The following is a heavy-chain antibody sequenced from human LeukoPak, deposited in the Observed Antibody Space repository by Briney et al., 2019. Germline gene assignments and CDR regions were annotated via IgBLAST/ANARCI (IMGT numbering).Heavy chain of an antibody. CDR1: GYTFTGYY. J-gene: IGHJ1*01. Sequence: AXVKVSCKASGYTFTGYYMHWVRQAPGQGLEWMGRINPNSGGTNYAQKFQGRVTMTRDTSISTAYMELSRLRSDHTAVYYCARDPDDSSSSLYFQHWGQGTLVTVSS. CDR3: ARDPDDSSSSLYFQH. V-gene: IGHV1-2*06. D-gene: IGHD6-6*01. CDR2: INPNSGGT.